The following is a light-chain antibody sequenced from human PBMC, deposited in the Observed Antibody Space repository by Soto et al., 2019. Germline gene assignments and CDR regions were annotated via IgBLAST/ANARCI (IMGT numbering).Light chain of an antibody. Sequence: IVLTQAPASLSLSPGERATLSCRASQAISTYLAWYQQKPGQAPRLFIYDTFNRASDVPSRFSGSGSGTVFTLTINNVAPEDSAIYYCQQRRTWPLTFGGGTKLEIK. CDR1: QAISTY. CDR2: DTF. CDR3: QQRRTWPLT. V-gene: IGKV3-11*01. J-gene: IGKJ4*01.